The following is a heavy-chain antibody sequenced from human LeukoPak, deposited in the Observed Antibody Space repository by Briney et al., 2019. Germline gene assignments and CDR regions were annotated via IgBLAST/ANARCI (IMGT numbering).Heavy chain of an antibody. Sequence: SGPTQTILSQTLTLPYTFSDVPLGPSGVGVSWIRHPPGKSLEWLALIYWDGDKRYRPSLNSILTITKDTSKNQVVLTMTNMDPVDTATYYCAHIQNWAFELWGRGTLVTVSS. V-gene: IGHV2-5*02. J-gene: IGHJ4*02. CDR3: AHIQNWAFEL. D-gene: IGHD7-27*01. CDR1: DVPLGPSGVG. CDR2: IYWDGDK.